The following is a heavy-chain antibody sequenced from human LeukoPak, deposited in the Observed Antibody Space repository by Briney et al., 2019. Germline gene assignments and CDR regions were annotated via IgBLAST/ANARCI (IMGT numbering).Heavy chain of an antibody. CDR1: GHSISTGYY. CDR2: MSHNRGT. D-gene: IGHD3-10*01. Sequence: SETLSLTCAVSGHSISTGYYWGWIRQPPGKGLEWIGSMSHNRGTYYNPSLKSRVTISMDTSKNQISLRLTSVTAADTAVYYCASYYASGVSAYNYYGMDVWGRGTTVTVSS. J-gene: IGHJ6*04. V-gene: IGHV4-38-2*01. CDR3: ASYYASGVSAYNYYGMDV.